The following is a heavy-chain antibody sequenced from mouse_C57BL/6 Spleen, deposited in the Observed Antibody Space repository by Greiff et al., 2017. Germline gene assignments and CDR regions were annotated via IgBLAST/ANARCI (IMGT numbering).Heavy chain of an antibody. V-gene: IGHV1-55*01. Sequence: VQLQQPGAELVKPGASVKMSCKASGYTFTSYWITWVKQRPGQGLEWIGDIYPGSGSTNYNEKFKSKATLTVDTSSSTAYMQLSSLTSEDSAVYYCARGATVVATDYAMDYWGQGTSVTVSS. CDR1: GYTFTSYW. CDR2: IYPGSGST. CDR3: ARGATVVATDYAMDY. J-gene: IGHJ4*01. D-gene: IGHD1-1*01.